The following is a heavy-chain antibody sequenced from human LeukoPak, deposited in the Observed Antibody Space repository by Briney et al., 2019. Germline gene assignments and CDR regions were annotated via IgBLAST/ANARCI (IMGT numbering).Heavy chain of an antibody. CDR3: ASRSGRNYRGMDV. Sequence: SETLSLTCTASGGSISSYYWNWIRQPPGKGLEWIGYTYYSGSTNYNPSLKSRVTISVDTSKEQFTLKLSSVTAADTAVYYCASRSGRNYRGMDVWGQGTTVTVSS. CDR2: TYYSGST. CDR1: GGSISSYY. V-gene: IGHV4-59*01. D-gene: IGHD3-10*01. J-gene: IGHJ6*02.